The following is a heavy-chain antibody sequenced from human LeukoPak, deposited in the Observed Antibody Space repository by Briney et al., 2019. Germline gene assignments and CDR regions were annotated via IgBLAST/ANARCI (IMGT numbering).Heavy chain of an antibody. D-gene: IGHD6-19*01. Sequence: PGGSLRLSCAASGFTDSRNYMSWVRQAPGKGLEWVAVIYSGGSTYYAESVKGRFTVSRDNSKNTLYLQMNSLRAEDTAVYYCASSEAVAGTGNFDYWGQGTLVTVSS. CDR1: GFTDSRNY. CDR2: IYSGGST. V-gene: IGHV3-53*01. CDR3: ASSEAVAGTGNFDY. J-gene: IGHJ4*02.